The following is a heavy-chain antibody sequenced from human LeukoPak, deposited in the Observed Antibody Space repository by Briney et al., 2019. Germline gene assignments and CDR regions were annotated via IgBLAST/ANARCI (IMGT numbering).Heavy chain of an antibody. CDR2: ISSSGFTI. V-gene: IGHV3-48*01. CDR1: GFTCSDYS. CDR3: VRGVPKTSYYYYYMDV. D-gene: IGHD4-11*01. Sequence: GGSLRLSCAVSGFTCSDYSMNWVRQAPGKGLEWVSYISSSGFTINYADSVKGRFTISRDNAKNSLYLQMNSLRAEDTAVYYCVRGVPKTSYYYYYMDVWGKGTAVTVSS. J-gene: IGHJ6*03.